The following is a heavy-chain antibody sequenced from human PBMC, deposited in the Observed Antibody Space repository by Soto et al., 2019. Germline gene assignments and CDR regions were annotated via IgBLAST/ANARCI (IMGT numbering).Heavy chain of an antibody. J-gene: IGHJ5*02. V-gene: IGHV1-8*01. Sequence: QVQLVQSGAEVKKPGASVKVSCKASGYTFTSYDINWVRQATGQGLEWMGWMNPNRGNTGYAQKFQGRVTMTRNTSISTAYMELSSLRSEDTAVYYCARGRPYYDFWGGLLAAEGCFDPWGQGTLVTVSS. D-gene: IGHD3-3*01. CDR2: MNPNRGNT. CDR3: ARGRPYYDFWGGLLAAEGCFDP. CDR1: GYTFTSYD.